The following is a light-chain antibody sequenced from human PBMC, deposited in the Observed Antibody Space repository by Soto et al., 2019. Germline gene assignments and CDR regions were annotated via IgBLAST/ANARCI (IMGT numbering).Light chain of an antibody. V-gene: IGKV1-33*01. Sequence: DVQMTQSPSTLSASVGDRVTLTCRASQSISWWLAWYQQKPGRAPKLLIYDASNLETGVPSRFSGSKSGTAFTFTITSLQPEDIATYYCQQYDNLPFSFGGGTKVDIK. CDR2: DAS. CDR3: QQYDNLPFS. J-gene: IGKJ4*01. CDR1: QSISWW.